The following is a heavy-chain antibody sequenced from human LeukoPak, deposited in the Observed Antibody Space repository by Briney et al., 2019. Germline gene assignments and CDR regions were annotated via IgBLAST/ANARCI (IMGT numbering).Heavy chain of an antibody. CDR2: IHYSGST. CDR3: ARESGLNWSDP. CDR1: GGSISSYY. J-gene: IGHJ5*02. Sequence: SEAPSLTCSVSGGSISSYYWSWIRQPPGKGLEWIGHIHYSGSTSYNPSLKSRVTISVDTSKNQFSLRLTAVTAADTAVYFCARESGLNWSDPWGQGTLVTVSS. D-gene: IGHD3/OR15-3a*01. V-gene: IGHV4-59*01.